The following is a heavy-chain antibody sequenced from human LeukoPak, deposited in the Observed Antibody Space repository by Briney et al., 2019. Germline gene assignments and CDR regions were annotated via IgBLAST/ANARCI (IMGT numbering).Heavy chain of an antibody. V-gene: IGHV3-21*01. CDR3: ARDLEGAKGY. Sequence: GGSLRLSCAASGFTFSSYSVNWVRQAPGKGLEWVSSISSSSSYIYYADSVKGRFTISRDNAKNSLYLQMNSLRAEDTAVYYCARDLEGAKGYWGQGTLVTVSS. CDR2: ISSSSSYI. CDR1: GFTFSSYS. D-gene: IGHD1-26*01. J-gene: IGHJ4*02.